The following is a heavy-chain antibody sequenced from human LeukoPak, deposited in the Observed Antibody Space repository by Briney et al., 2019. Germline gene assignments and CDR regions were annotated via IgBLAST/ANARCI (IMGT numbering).Heavy chain of an antibody. D-gene: IGHD2/OR15-2a*01. CDR3: VSYCISPTCDSVFDY. CDR2: IKEDGSDK. CDR1: GFRFSAYW. V-gene: IGHV3-7*05. J-gene: IGHJ4*02. Sequence: GGSLRLSCAASGFRFSAYWMSWVRQAPGKGREWVASIKEDGSDKVYVDSVKGRFTISRDNAKNSLFLQMNSLRAEDTAVYYCVSYCISPTCDSVFDYWGQGTLVTVSS.